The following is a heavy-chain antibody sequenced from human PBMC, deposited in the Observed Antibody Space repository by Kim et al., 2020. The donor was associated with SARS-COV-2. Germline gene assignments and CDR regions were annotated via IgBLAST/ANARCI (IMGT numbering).Heavy chain of an antibody. V-gene: IGHV1-46*01. J-gene: IGHJ4*02. Sequence: QKFQGRVPMTRDTSTSTVYMELSSLRSEATAVYYCARAPLVYSSSYHFDYWGQGTLVTVSS. D-gene: IGHD6-6*01. CDR3: ARAPLVYSSSYHFDY.